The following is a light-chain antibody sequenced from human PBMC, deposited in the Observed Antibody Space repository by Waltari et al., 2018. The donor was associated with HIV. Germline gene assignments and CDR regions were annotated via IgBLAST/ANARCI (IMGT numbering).Light chain of an antibody. Sequence: QLVLTQSPSASASLGASVKLTCTLRSVHSSYAIARNQQQPEKGPRYLMKLNSDGSHSKGDGIPDRFSGSSSGAERYLTISSLQSEDEADYYCQTWGTGFWVFGGGTKLTVL. J-gene: IGLJ3*02. CDR3: QTWGTGFWV. V-gene: IGLV4-69*01. CDR1: SVHSSYA. CDR2: LNSDGSH.